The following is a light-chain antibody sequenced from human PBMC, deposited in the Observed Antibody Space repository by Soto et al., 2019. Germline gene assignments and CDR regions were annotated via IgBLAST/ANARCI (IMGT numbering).Light chain of an antibody. CDR3: LLDFRYFWA. V-gene: IGKV1-6*01. J-gene: IGKJ1*01. CDR2: AAS. Sequence: AIQLTQSPSSLYASVGDRVTITCRASQAIRTALGWYHQKPGKVPKLLIYAASILQSGVPSRFSGSGSGTDFTLTISSLQPEDFAPYYCLLDFRYFWAFGQGTKVDIK. CDR1: QAIRTA.